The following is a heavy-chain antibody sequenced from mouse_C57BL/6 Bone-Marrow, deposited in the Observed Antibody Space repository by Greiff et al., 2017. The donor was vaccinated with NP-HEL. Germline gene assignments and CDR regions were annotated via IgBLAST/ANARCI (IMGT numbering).Heavy chain of an antibody. CDR3: ARDMMVTPYAMDY. Sequence: VQLQQSGAELVRPGSSVKLSCKASGYTFTSYWMDWVKQRPGQGLEWIGNIYPSDSETHYNQKFKDKATLTVDKSSSTAYMQLSSLTSEDSAVYYCARDMMVTPYAMDYWGQGTSVTVSS. V-gene: IGHV1-61*01. J-gene: IGHJ4*01. D-gene: IGHD2-3*01. CDR1: GYTFTSYW. CDR2: IYPSDSET.